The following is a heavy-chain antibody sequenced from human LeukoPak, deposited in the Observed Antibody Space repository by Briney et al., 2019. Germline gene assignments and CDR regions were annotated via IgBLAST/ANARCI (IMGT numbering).Heavy chain of an antibody. CDR2: INPSGGST. CDR3: ARGQTIVVVPAATLLDY. D-gene: IGHD2-2*01. Sequence: HEASVKVSCKASGYTFTSYGISWVRQAPGQGLEWMGIINPSGGSTSYAQKFQGRVTMTRDTSTSTVYMELSSLRSEDTAVYYCARGQTIVVVPAATLLDYWGQGTLVTVSS. CDR1: GYTFTSYG. V-gene: IGHV1-46*01. J-gene: IGHJ4*02.